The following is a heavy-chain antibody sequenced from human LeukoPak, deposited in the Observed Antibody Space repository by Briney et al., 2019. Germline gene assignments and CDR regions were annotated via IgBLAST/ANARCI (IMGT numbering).Heavy chain of an antibody. Sequence: GGSLRLSCAASGFTFSSYEMNWVRQAPGKGLEWVSYISSSGSTIYYADSLKGRFTISRDNSKNTLYLQMNSLRAEDTAVYYCAKATIFGVVIRSIGAFDIWGQGTMVTVSS. D-gene: IGHD3-3*01. CDR2: ISSSGSTI. V-gene: IGHV3-48*03. J-gene: IGHJ3*02. CDR3: AKATIFGVVIRSIGAFDI. CDR1: GFTFSSYE.